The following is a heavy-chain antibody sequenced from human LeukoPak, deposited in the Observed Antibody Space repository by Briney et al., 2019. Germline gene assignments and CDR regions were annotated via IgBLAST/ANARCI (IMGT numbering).Heavy chain of an antibody. J-gene: IGHJ5*02. Sequence: PGGSLRLSCAASGFTFGTYAMHWVRQAPGKGLEWVVVISYNGRDTYYADSVKGRFTISRDNSKSMLFLQMNSLRAEDTAVYYCAKETFDPWGQGTLVTVSS. CDR1: GFTFGTYA. CDR2: ISYNGRDT. CDR3: AKETFDP. V-gene: IGHV3-30*04.